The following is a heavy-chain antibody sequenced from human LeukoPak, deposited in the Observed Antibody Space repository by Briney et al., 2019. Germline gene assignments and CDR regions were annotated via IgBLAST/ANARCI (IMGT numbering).Heavy chain of an antibody. CDR1: GGTFSSYA. Sequence: ASVKVSCKASGGTFSSYAISWVRQAPGQGLEWMGWINPNSGGTNYAQKFQGRVTMTRDTSISTAYMELSRLRSDDTAVYYCARDADTYSSGWYPAGYWGQGTLVTVSS. CDR3: ARDADTYSSGWYPAGY. D-gene: IGHD6-19*01. J-gene: IGHJ4*02. CDR2: INPNSGGT. V-gene: IGHV1-2*02.